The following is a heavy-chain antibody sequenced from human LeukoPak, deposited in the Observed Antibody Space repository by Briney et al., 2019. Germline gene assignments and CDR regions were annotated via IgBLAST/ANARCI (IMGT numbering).Heavy chain of an antibody. J-gene: IGHJ3*02. V-gene: IGHV3-30*18. CDR3: AKIAGLRDAFDI. D-gene: IGHD4-17*01. CDR1: GFTFSSYG. Sequence: GRSLRLSCAASGFTFSSYGMHWVRQAPGKGLEWVAVISYDGSNKYYADSVKGRFTISRDNSKNTLYLQMNSLRAEDMAVYYCAKIAGLRDAFDIWGQGTMVTVSS. CDR2: ISYDGSNK.